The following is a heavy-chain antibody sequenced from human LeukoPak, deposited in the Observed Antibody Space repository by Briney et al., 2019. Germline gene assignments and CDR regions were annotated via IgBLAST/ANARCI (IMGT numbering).Heavy chain of an antibody. Sequence: ASVKVSCKASGYTLTGYYMHWVRQAPGQGLEWMGWINPNSGGTNYAQKLQGWVTMTRDTSISTAYMELSRLRSDDTAVYYCARGNLPDYYDSSGYLYYFDYWGQGTLVTVFS. V-gene: IGHV1-2*04. D-gene: IGHD3-22*01. CDR2: INPNSGGT. J-gene: IGHJ4*02. CDR1: GYTLTGYY. CDR3: ARGNLPDYYDSSGYLYYFDY.